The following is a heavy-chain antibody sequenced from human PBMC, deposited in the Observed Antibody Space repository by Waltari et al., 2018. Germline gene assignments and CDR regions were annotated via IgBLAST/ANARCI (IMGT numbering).Heavy chain of an antibody. CDR3: AKCSGGSCYLFPVFDY. D-gene: IGHD2-15*01. V-gene: IGHV1-18*01. CDR1: GSIFLSYG. CDR2: ISAYNGNT. J-gene: IGHJ4*02. Sequence: VQLLQSGAEVKHPGAYVKVSCTASGSIFLSYGITWVRQAPGQGLEWMGGISAYNGNTNYAQKLQGRVTMTTDTSTSTAYMELRSLRFDDTAVYYCAKCSGGSCYLFPVFDYWGQGTLVTVSS.